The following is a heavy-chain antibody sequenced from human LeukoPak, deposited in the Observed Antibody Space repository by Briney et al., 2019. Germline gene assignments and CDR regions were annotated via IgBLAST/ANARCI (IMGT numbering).Heavy chain of an antibody. J-gene: IGHJ4*02. CDR3: ARDRGYSGYEGSWSPPDY. CDR1: GRSFSGYS. Sequence: SETLSLTCAASGRSFSGYSWSWIRQPPGKGLEWIGEINHSGSTNYNPSFKSRATISVDTSKNQLSLKLSSVTAADTAVYYCARDRGYSGYEGSWSPPDYWGQGTLVTVSS. V-gene: IGHV4-34*01. D-gene: IGHD5-12*01. CDR2: INHSGST.